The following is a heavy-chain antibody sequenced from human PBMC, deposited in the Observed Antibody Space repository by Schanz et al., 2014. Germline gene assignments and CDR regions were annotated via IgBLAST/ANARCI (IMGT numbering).Heavy chain of an antibody. CDR2: MSYDDSIK. V-gene: IGHV3-30*18. J-gene: IGHJ4*02. D-gene: IGHD2-2*01. Sequence: QVQLVESGGGVVQPGRSLRLSCAASGFTFSSYGMHWVRQAPGKGLEWLAAMSYDDSIKYYGDSMKGPFTISRDNSKNTMYLHMNTLRSEDTAVYYCAKDSARIDIVLVPTAMDDWGQGTLITVSA. CDR3: AKDSARIDIVLVPTAMDD. CDR1: GFTFSSYG.